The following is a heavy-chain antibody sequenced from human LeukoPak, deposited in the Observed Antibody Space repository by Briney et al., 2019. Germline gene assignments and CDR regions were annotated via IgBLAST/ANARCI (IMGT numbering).Heavy chain of an antibody. CDR1: GGSFSGYY. V-gene: IGHV4-34*01. J-gene: IGHJ4*02. CDR2: INHSGST. Sequence: SETLSLTCAVYGGSFSGYYWSWFRQPPGKGLEWIGEINHSGSTNYNPSLKSRVTISVDTSKNQFSLKLSSVTAADTAVYYCARGSGRSGWYGYWGQGTLVTVSS. CDR3: ARGSGRSGWYGY. D-gene: IGHD6-19*01.